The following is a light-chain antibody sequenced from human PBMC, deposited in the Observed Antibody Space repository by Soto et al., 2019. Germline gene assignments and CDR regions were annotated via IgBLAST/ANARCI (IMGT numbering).Light chain of an antibody. V-gene: IGLV4-69*01. J-gene: IGLJ3*02. CDR3: QTWGTGIRV. CDR1: RGHSTYT. CDR2: LKSDGSH. Sequence: QSVLTQSPSASASLGASVKLTCTLSRGHSTYTIAWHQQQPDKGPRYLMKLKSDGSHSKGDGIPDRFSGSSSGAERYLPISSLQSEDEADYYCQTWGTGIRVFGGGTKLTVL.